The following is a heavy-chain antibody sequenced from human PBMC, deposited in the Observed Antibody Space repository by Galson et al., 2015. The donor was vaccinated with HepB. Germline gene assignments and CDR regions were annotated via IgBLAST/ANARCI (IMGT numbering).Heavy chain of an antibody. CDR1: GYTLTELS. D-gene: IGHD6-19*01. Sequence: SVKVSCKVSGYTLTELSMHWVRQAPGKGLEWMGGFDPEDGETIYAQKFQGRVTMTEDTSTDTAYMELSSLRSEDTAVYYCATDRVAGTIRTENFDYWGQGTLGTVSS. CDR2: FDPEDGET. V-gene: IGHV1-24*01. J-gene: IGHJ4*02. CDR3: ATDRVAGTIRTENFDY.